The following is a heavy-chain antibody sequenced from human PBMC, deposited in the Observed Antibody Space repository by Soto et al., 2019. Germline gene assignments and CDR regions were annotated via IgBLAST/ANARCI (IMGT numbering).Heavy chain of an antibody. Sequence: QVQLVQSGAEVKKPGSSVKVSCKASGGTFSSYAISWVRQAPGQGLEWMGGIIPISETTNYAQKFQGRVTITADESKSTAYMELSSLRSEDKAVYYCARSQGSRTSLEIYYYYYYGMDVWGQGTTVTVSS. CDR3: ARSQGSRTSLEIYYYYYYGMDV. CDR1: GGTFSSYA. D-gene: IGHD2-2*01. V-gene: IGHV1-69*01. J-gene: IGHJ6*02. CDR2: IIPISETT.